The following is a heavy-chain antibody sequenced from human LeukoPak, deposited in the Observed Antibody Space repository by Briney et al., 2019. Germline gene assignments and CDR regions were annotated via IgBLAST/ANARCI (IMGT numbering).Heavy chain of an antibody. CDR2: IYHSGTT. D-gene: IGHD6-13*01. Sequence: SQTLSLTCAVSVDSTSSGGYSWSSIRQPPGKGLEWHAYIYHSGTTYYNPSLKTRVTISVDRSKNQFSLKLSSLTPTDPAVYYCAGTRYSRSPNTYFDYWGQGTVVTVFS. V-gene: IGHV4-30-2*01. CDR3: AGTRYSRSPNTYFDY. J-gene: IGHJ4*02. CDR1: VDSTSSGGYS.